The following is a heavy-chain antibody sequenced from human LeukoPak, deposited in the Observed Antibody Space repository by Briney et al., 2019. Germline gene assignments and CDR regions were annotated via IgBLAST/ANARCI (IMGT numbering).Heavy chain of an antibody. CDR3: ARVAKERVGGVYYFDY. Sequence: GGSLRLSCAASGFTFNNYAMNWVRQAPGKGLEWVSAIGTAGDTYYTGSVKGRFTISRENAKNSLYLQMNSLRAGDTAVYYCARVAKERVGGVYYFDYWGQGTLVTVSS. J-gene: IGHJ4*02. V-gene: IGHV3-13*01. CDR1: GFTFNNYA. CDR2: IGTAGDT. D-gene: IGHD1-1*01.